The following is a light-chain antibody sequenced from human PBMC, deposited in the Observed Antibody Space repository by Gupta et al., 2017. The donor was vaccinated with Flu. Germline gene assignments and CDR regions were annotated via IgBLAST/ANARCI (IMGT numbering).Light chain of an antibody. CDR3: QSYVSSDHVV. CDR2: DDD. CDR1: SGSIASNS. J-gene: IGLJ2*01. V-gene: IGLV6-57*01. Sequence: ESPGKTVTISCTRSSGSIASNSVHWYQQRPGTPPTSVIYDDDQRPSGVPDRFSGSIDSSSNSASLTISGLKTEDEADYYCQSYVSSDHVVFGEGTRLTVL.